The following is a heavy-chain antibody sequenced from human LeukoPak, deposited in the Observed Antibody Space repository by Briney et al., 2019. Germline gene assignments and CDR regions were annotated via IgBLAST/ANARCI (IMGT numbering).Heavy chain of an antibody. Sequence: GASVKVSCKASGYTFTGYYVHWVRQAPGQGLEWMGWINPNSGDTNFAQKFQGRVTMTRDTSISTAYVELSRLRSDDTAVYYCARGDNYDILTGYQTPSHLSDYWGQGTLVTVSS. J-gene: IGHJ4*02. V-gene: IGHV1-2*02. CDR2: INPNSGDT. CDR1: GYTFTGYY. D-gene: IGHD3-9*01. CDR3: ARGDNYDILTGYQTPSHLSDY.